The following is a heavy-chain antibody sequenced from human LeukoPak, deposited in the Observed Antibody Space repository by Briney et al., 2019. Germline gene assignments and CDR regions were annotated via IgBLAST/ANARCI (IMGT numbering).Heavy chain of an antibody. Sequence: GGSLRLSCAASRFTFSRYSMNWVRQAPGKGLEWVSYISGSNTNIKYADSVRGRFTISRDNAKNSLYLQMNSLRAEDTAVYYCARATGTTGTPDYWGQGTLVTVSS. CDR3: ARATGTTGTPDY. J-gene: IGHJ4*02. CDR1: RFTFSRYS. CDR2: ISGSNTNI. D-gene: IGHD1-1*01. V-gene: IGHV3-48*01.